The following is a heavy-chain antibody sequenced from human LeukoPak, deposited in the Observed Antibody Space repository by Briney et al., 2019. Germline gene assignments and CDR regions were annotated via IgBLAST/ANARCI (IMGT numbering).Heavy chain of an antibody. CDR3: ARHPRATGWFDP. CDR1: GGSISSGDYY. Sequence: KPSETLSLTCTVSGGSISSGDYYWTWIRQPPGKGLEWIGYIYYSGRINYNPSLKSRVTISVDTSKNQFSLKLSSVTAADTAVYYCARHPRATGWFDPWGQGTLVTVSS. V-gene: IGHV4-61*08. CDR2: IYYSGRI. J-gene: IGHJ5*02.